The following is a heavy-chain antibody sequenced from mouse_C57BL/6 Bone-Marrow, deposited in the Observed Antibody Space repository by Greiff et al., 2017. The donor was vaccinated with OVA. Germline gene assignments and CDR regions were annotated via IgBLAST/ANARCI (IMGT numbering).Heavy chain of an antibody. CDR1: GFNIKNTY. Sequence: VQLQQSVAELVRPGASVKLSCTASGFNIKNTYMHWVKQRPEQGLEWIGRIDPANGNTKYAPKFPGKATITADTSSNTAYLQLSSLTSEDTAIDNCASSGSSSAWFAYWGQGTLVTVSA. D-gene: IGHD1-1*01. J-gene: IGHJ3*01. CDR3: ASSGSSSAWFAY. V-gene: IGHV14-3*01. CDR2: IDPANGNT.